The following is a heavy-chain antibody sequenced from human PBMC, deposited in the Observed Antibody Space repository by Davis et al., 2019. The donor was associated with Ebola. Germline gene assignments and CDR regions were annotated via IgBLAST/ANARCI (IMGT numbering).Heavy chain of an antibody. CDR1: GFTFDDYG. V-gene: IGHV3-20*04. D-gene: IGHD2-2*01. CDR2: INWNGGST. Sequence: PGGSLRLSCAASGFTFDDYGMSWVRQAPGKGLEWVSGINWNGGSTGYADSVKGRFTISRDNAKNSLYLQMNSLRAEDTAVYYCARGLPAARYNWFDPWGQGTLVTVSS. J-gene: IGHJ5*02. CDR3: ARGLPAARYNWFDP.